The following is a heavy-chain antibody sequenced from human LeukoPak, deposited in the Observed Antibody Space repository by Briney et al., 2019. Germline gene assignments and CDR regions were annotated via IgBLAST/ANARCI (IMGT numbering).Heavy chain of an antibody. D-gene: IGHD1-1*01. J-gene: IGHJ3*02. CDR2: IIPIFGTA. CDR3: ARDPHVQLNAFDI. Sequence: ASVKVSCKACGGTFSSYAISWVRQAPGQGLEWMGRIIPIFGTANYAQKFQGRVTITTDESTSTAYMELSSLRSEDTAVYYCARDPHVQLNAFDIWGRGTMVTVSS. CDR1: GGTFSSYA. V-gene: IGHV1-69*05.